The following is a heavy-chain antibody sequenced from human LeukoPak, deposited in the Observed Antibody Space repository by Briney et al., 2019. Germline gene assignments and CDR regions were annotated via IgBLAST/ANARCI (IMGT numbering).Heavy chain of an antibody. CDR2: ISWDGGST. D-gene: IGHD3-3*01. J-gene: IGHJ4*02. CDR1: GFTFDDYA. CDR3: ATNLYDFWSGRRDYFDY. V-gene: IGHV3-43D*03. Sequence: QAGGSLRLSCAASGFTFDDYAMHWVRQAPGKGLEWVSLISWDGGSTYYADSVKGRFTISRDNSKNTLYLQMNSLRAEDTAVYYCATNLYDFWSGRRDYFDYWGQGTLVTVSS.